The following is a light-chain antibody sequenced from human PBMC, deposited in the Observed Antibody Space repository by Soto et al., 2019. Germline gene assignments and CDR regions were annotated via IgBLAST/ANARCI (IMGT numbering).Light chain of an antibody. V-gene: IGKV1-39*01. J-gene: IGKJ3*01. CDR2: AAS. Sequence: DIQMTQSPSSLSASVGDRVTITCRASQRISSYLHWYQQKPGKAPKLLIYAASSVQSGVPSRFSGSGSGTDFTLTISSLQPEDFATYYCQQSYSTPRTFGPGTKVDIK. CDR1: QRISSY. CDR3: QQSYSTPRT.